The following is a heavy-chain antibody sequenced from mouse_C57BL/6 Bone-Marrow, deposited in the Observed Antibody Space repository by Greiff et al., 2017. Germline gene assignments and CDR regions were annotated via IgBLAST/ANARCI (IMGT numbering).Heavy chain of an antibody. V-gene: IGHV5-12*01. J-gene: IGHJ4*01. CDR1: GFTFSDYY. CDR3: ASVRSLYAMDY. CDR2: ISNGGGST. Sequence: DVMLVESGGGLVQPGGSLKLSCAASGFTFSDYYMYWVRQTPEKRLEWVAYISNGGGSTYYPDPVQGRFTISRDNAKNTLYLQMSRLKSDDTAMYYCASVRSLYAMDYWGQGTSVTVSS.